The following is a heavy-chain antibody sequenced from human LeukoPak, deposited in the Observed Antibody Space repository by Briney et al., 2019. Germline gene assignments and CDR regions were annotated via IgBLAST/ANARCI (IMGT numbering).Heavy chain of an antibody. D-gene: IGHD6-19*01. CDR2: IYYSGST. V-gene: IGHV4-59*02. CDR1: GGSVSSYY. J-gene: IGHJ3*02. Sequence: SETLSLTCTVSGGSVSSYYWSWIRQPPGKGLEWIGFIYYSGSTNYNPSLKSRVTISVDTSKNQFSLKLNSVTAADTAVCYCARFLSDSSGWNADAFDIWGQGTMVTVSS. CDR3: ARFLSDSSGWNADAFDI.